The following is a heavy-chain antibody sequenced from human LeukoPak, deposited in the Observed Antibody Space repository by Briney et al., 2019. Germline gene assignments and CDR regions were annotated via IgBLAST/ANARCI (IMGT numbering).Heavy chain of an antibody. CDR3: ARHVGFITMVRGVINNNWFDP. J-gene: IGHJ5*02. V-gene: IGHV4-59*08. CDR2: IYYSGST. CDR1: GGSIRSYY. D-gene: IGHD3-10*01. Sequence: PSETLSLTCTVSGGSIRSYYWNWIRQPPGQGLEWIGYIYYSGSTNYNPSLKSRVTISVDTSKKQFSLKLSSVTAADTAVYYCARHVGFITMVRGVINNNWFDPWGQGTLVTVSS.